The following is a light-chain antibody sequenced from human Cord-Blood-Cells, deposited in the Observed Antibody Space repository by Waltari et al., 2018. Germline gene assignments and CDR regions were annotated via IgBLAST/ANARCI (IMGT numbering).Light chain of an antibody. Sequence: EIVLTQSPATLSLSPGARATLSCSASQSVSSYLAWYQQKPGQDPRLLIYDASNRATGIPARFSGSGSGTDFTLTISSLEPEDFAVYYCQQRSNWPTFGQGTKVEIK. CDR1: QSVSSY. CDR2: DAS. V-gene: IGKV3-11*01. J-gene: IGKJ1*01. CDR3: QQRSNWPT.